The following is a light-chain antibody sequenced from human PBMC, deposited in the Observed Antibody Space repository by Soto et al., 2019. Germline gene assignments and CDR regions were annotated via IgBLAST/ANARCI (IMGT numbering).Light chain of an antibody. Sequence: IQMTQSPSSLSASVGDRVTITCRASQGISSYLAWYQQKPGKAPKLLIFAASTVQTGVPSRFSGSGSGTDFPLTITCLQSEDFATYYCQQYYSYPLTFGGGTKVEIK. CDR1: QGISSY. J-gene: IGKJ4*01. CDR3: QQYYSYPLT. V-gene: IGKV1-8*01. CDR2: AAS.